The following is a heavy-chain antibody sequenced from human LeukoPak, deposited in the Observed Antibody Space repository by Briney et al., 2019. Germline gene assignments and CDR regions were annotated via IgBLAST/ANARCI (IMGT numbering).Heavy chain of an antibody. V-gene: IGHV4-39*01. CDR2: IYYSGST. CDR1: GGSISSSSYY. Sequence: SETLSLTCTVSGGSISSSSYYWGWIRQPPGKGLEWIGSIYYSGSTYYNPSLKSRVTTSVDTSKNQFSLKLSSVTAADTAVYYCARLIKDADAAAGTFDYWGQGTLVTVSS. CDR3: ARLIKDADAAAGTFDY. D-gene: IGHD6-13*01. J-gene: IGHJ4*02.